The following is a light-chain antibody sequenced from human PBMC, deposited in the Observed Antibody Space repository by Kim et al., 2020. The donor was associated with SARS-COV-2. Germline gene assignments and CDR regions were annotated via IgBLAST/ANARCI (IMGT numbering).Light chain of an antibody. CDR1: SGHNTYA. Sequence: ASVNLTCTLSSGHNTYAIAWHQQQPGKGPRYLMKLNSDGSHKKGDGIPDRFSGSSSGAERYLTISSLHSEDEADYYCQTWGAGSWLFGGGTKLTVL. CDR2: LNSDGSH. J-gene: IGLJ3*02. V-gene: IGLV4-69*01. CDR3: QTWGAGSWL.